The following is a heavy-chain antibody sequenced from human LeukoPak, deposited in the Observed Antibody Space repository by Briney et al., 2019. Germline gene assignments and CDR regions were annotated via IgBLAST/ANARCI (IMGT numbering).Heavy chain of an antibody. CDR1: GSRFTSYW. CDR2: IYPCDSHT. CDR3: AREDDSGSYLY. V-gene: IGHV5-51*01. D-gene: IGHD3-10*01. J-gene: IGHJ4*02. Sequence: GAPLQFSYQAAGSRFTSYWIGWGRALPGKGLGWMGIIYPCDSHTIYSPSFQGQVPISADKSITTAYLQWSSLKASATAMYYCAREDDSGSYLYWGQGTIVTVSS.